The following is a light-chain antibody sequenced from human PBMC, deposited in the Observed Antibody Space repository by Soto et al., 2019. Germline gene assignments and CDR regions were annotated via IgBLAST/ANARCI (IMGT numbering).Light chain of an antibody. V-gene: IGKV3-20*01. CDR3: QQYGSSPWT. Sequence: EIVLTQSPGTLSLSPGERATLSCRASQSVSSSYLAWYQQKPGQAPRLLIYGASSRATGIPDRFSGSGSGTDLTITISRLEPEDVEVYDCQQYGSSPWTFGQGTKVDIK. CDR2: GAS. J-gene: IGKJ1*01. CDR1: QSVSSSY.